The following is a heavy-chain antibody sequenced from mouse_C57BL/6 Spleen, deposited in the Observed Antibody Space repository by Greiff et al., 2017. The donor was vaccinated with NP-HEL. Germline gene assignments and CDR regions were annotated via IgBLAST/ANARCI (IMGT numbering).Heavy chain of an antibody. CDR3: ARERDDGFYYFDD. D-gene: IGHD2-3*01. Sequence: QVQLQQSGTELVKPGASVKLSCKASGYTFTSYWMHWVKQRPGQGLEWIGNINPSNGGTNYNEKFKSKATLTVDKSSSTAYMQLSNLTSEDSAVYNCARERDDGFYYFDDWGQGTTLTVSS. CDR2: INPSNGGT. CDR1: GYTFTSYW. J-gene: IGHJ2*01. V-gene: IGHV1-53*01.